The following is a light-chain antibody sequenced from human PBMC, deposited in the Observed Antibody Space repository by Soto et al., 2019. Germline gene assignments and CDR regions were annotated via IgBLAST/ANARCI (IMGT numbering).Light chain of an antibody. Sequence: VLAQSERALSFSRGKRDTISCRASHSGSSTYLAWYHQKPPQPPSLLIYGASSRATGIPDRFSGSGSGTDFTLTISRLEPEDVAVYYCQQYGSSPPWTFGQGTKVDIK. CDR3: QQYGSSPPWT. J-gene: IGKJ1*01. V-gene: IGKV3-20*01. CDR1: HSGSSTY. CDR2: GAS.